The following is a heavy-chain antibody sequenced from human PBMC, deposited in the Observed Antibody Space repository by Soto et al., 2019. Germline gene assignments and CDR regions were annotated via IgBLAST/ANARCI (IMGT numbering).Heavy chain of an antibody. V-gene: IGHV3-21*01. D-gene: IGHD3-9*01. J-gene: IGHJ6*02. CDR1: GFTFSSYS. CDR3: ARDWPPLRYFDWVYYYYGMDV. CDR2: ISSSSSYI. Sequence: PGGSLRLSCAASGFTFSSYSMNWVRQAPGKGLEWVSSISSSSSYIYYADSVKGRFTISRDNAKNSLYLQMNSLRAEDTAVYYCARDWPPLRYFDWVYYYYGMDVWGQGTTVTVSS.